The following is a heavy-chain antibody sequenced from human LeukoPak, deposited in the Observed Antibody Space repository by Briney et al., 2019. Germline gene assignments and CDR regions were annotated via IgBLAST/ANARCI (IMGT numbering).Heavy chain of an antibody. Sequence: GGSLRLSCAASGFALSSHWMTWVRQVPGRGPEWVANVNRDGSETYYLDSVKGRFTVSRDNSKNTLYLQMNSLRVGDTAIYYCARMYSSGWYIGAFDVWGQGTMVTVSS. V-gene: IGHV3-7*01. J-gene: IGHJ3*01. CDR1: GFALSSHW. CDR2: VNRDGSET. D-gene: IGHD6-19*01. CDR3: ARMYSSGWYIGAFDV.